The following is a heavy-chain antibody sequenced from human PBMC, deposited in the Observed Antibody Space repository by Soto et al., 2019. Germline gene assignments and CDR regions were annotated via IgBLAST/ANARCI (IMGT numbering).Heavy chain of an antibody. CDR3: ARASRRSSSWYRNWFDP. J-gene: IGHJ5*02. CDR2: INHSGST. Sequence: QVQLQQWGAGLLKPSETLSLTCAVYGGSFSGYYWSWIRQPPGKGLEWLGEINHSGSTNYNPSLKGGVTISVDTSKNQFSLKLSSVTAADTAVYYCARASRRSSSWYRNWFDPWGQGTLVTVSS. CDR1: GGSFSGYY. V-gene: IGHV4-34*01. D-gene: IGHD6-13*01.